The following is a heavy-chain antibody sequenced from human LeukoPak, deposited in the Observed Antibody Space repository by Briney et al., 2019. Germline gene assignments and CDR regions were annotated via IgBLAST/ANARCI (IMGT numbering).Heavy chain of an antibody. Sequence: SETLSLTCTVSGGSITSYFWTWIRQPPGKGLEWIGYIYHSGTTNCNPSLKSRVTISVDTSKTQFSLRLTSVTPADTAVYYCAQKAPYSPGYSQHWGQGTLVTVSS. CDR1: GGSITSYF. J-gene: IGHJ1*01. CDR3: AQKAPYSPGYSQH. CDR2: IYHSGTT. V-gene: IGHV4-59*01. D-gene: IGHD2-15*01.